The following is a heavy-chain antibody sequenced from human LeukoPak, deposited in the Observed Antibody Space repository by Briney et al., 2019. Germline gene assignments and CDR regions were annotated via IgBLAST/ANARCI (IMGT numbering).Heavy chain of an antibody. CDR1: GYTFTGYY. CDR2: INPNSGGT. Sequence: VASVKVSCKASGYTFTGYYMHWVRQAPGQGLEWMGWINPNSGGTNYAQKFQGRVTMTRGTSISTAYMELSRLRSDDTAVYYCASPSVTGSQPQRYFDYWGQGTLVTVSS. J-gene: IGHJ4*02. D-gene: IGHD1-14*01. CDR3: ASPSVTGSQPQRYFDY. V-gene: IGHV1-2*02.